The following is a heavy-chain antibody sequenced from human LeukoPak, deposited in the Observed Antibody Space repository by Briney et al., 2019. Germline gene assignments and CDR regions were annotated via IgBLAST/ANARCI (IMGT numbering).Heavy chain of an antibody. D-gene: IGHD6-19*01. CDR2: IRYDGSNK. J-gene: IGHJ4*02. CDR3: AKDRPTGGAVAGKIDY. CDR1: GFTFSSYG. V-gene: IGHV3-30*02. Sequence: PGXSLRLSCAASGFTFSSYGMHWVRQAPGKGLEWVAFIRYDGSNKYYADSVKGRFTISRDNPKNTLYLQMNSLRAEDTAVYYCAKDRPTGGAVAGKIDYWGQGTLVTVSS.